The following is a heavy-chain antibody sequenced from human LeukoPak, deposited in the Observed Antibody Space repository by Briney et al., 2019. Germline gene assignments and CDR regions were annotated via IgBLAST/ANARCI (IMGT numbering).Heavy chain of an antibody. J-gene: IGHJ4*02. CDR3: ARVRGYDILTGYYLDF. CDR1: GFTFSSYA. D-gene: IGHD3-9*01. Sequence: GGSLRLSCAASGFTFSSYAMHWVRQAPGKGLEWVAVISYDGSNKYYADSVKGRFTISRDNSKNTLYLQMNSLRAEDTAVYYCARVRGYDILTGYYLDFWGQGTLVTVSS. CDR2: ISYDGSNK. V-gene: IGHV3-30*04.